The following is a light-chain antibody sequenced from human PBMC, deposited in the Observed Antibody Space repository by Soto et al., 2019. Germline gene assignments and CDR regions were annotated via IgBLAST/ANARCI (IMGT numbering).Light chain of an antibody. CDR1: QSSNKW. V-gene: IGKV1-5*01. CDR3: QQYESYSWT. CDR2: DAS. J-gene: IGKJ1*01. Sequence: DIQMTQSPSTLSASLGDRVTITCRASQSSNKWLAWYQQKPGKAPKLLIYDASGLQSGVPSRFSGSVSGTDFTLTISSLQPDDFATYYCQQYESYSWTFGQGTKVEIK.